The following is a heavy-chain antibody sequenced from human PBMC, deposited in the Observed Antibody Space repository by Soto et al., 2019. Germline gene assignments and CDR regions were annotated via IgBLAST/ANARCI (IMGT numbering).Heavy chain of an antibody. CDR3: ASINWYFDL. CDR1: GFTFSSYE. J-gene: IGHJ2*01. V-gene: IGHV3-48*03. Sequence: GGSLRLSCAASGFTFSSYEMNWVRQAPGKGLEWVSYISSSGSTIYYADSVKGRFTISRDNAKNSLYLQMNSLRAEDTAVYYCASINWYFDLWGRGTLVTVSS. D-gene: IGHD1-20*01. CDR2: ISSSGSTI.